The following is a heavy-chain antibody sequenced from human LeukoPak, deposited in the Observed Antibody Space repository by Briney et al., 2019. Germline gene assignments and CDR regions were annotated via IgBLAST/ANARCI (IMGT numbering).Heavy chain of an antibody. V-gene: IGHV4-59*12. Sequence: PSETLSLTCTVSGGSISSYYWSWIRQSPGKGLECIGYIHYTGSTNYNPSLKSRVTISVETSKNQFSLKLSSVTAADTAVYYCARALKVVVINAFDIWGQGTMVTVSS. CDR2: IHYTGST. CDR3: ARALKVVVINAFDI. CDR1: GGSISSYY. J-gene: IGHJ3*02. D-gene: IGHD3-22*01.